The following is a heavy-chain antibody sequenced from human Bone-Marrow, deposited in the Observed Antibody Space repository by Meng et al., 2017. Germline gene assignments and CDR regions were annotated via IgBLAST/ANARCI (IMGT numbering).Heavy chain of an antibody. CDR1: GFTFSSYE. Sequence: GESLKISCAASGFTFSSYEMNWVRQAPGKGLEWVSYISSSDDTIYYADSVRGRFTISRENAKNSLYLQMNSLRAEDTAVYYCARHDYDSSGYSYSWGQGTLATVSS. CDR2: ISSSDDTI. CDR3: ARHDYDSSGYSYS. V-gene: IGHV3-48*03. D-gene: IGHD3-22*01. J-gene: IGHJ4*02.